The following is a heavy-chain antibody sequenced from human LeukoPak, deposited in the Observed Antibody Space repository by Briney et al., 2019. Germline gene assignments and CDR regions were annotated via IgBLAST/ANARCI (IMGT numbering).Heavy chain of an antibody. D-gene: IGHD2-2*01. CDR2: TYHGGGT. Sequence: PSGTLSLTCAVSGVSISSSNWWSCVRQPPGKGLEWTEKTYHGGGTNYNQSVKSRVTISVDKSKNQFSLKLSSVNAADKAVYYCASVDVVVPADEESNYYYYGMDVWGKGTTVTVSS. V-gene: IGHV4-4*02. J-gene: IGHJ6*04. CDR1: GVSISSSNW. CDR3: ASVDVVVPADEESNYYYYGMDV.